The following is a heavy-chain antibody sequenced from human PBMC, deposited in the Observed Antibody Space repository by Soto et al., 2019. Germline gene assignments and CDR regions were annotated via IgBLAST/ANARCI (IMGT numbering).Heavy chain of an antibody. CDR2: IYSGGYT. V-gene: IGHV3-53*01. CDR3: ARSAHHFESSGKYYTYYLDY. D-gene: IGHD3-22*01. J-gene: IGHJ4*02. CDR1: GFTVSNNY. Sequence: GGSLRLSCAVSGFTVSNNYMSWVRQAPGKGLEGVSVIYSGGYTAYGDSVKGRFTISRDNSKNTLYLQMNSLRDEDTAVYYCARSAHHFESSGKYYTYYLDYWGQGTLVTVSS.